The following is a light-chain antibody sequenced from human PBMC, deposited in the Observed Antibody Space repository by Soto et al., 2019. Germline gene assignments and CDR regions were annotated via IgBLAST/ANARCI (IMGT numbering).Light chain of an antibody. CDR3: SSYTSSSTLYV. Sequence: QSALTQPASLSGPPGQSITISCTGTSSDVGGYNYVSWYQQHPGKAPKLMIYDVSNRPSGVSNRFSGSKSGNTASLTISGLQAEDEADYYCSSYTSSSTLYVFGTGTKVTVL. CDR1: SSDVGGYNY. CDR2: DVS. V-gene: IGLV2-14*01. J-gene: IGLJ1*01.